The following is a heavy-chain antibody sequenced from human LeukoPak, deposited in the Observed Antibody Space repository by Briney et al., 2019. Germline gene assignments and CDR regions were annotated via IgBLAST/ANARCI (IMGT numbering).Heavy chain of an antibody. Sequence: GGSLRLPCAASGFTFSSYWMSWVRQAPGKGLEWVANIKQDGSEKYYVDSVKGRFTISRDNAKNSLYLQMNSLRAEDTAVYYCARGAGAVAGHYYYYGMDVWGQGTTVTVSS. J-gene: IGHJ6*02. CDR1: GFTFSSYW. CDR2: IKQDGSEK. V-gene: IGHV3-7*01. CDR3: ARGAGAVAGHYYYYGMDV. D-gene: IGHD6-19*01.